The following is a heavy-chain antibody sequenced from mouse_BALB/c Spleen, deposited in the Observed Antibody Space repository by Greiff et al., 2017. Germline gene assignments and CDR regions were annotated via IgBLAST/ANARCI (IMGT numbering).Heavy chain of an antibody. CDR3: ARSGGQDY. D-gene: IGHD3-3*01. V-gene: IGHV14-3*02. J-gene: IGHJ2*01. Sequence: VHVKQSGAELVKPGASVKLSCTASGFNIKDTYMHWVKQRPEQGLEWIGRIDPANGNTKYDPKFQGKATITADTSSNTAYLQLSSLTSEDTAVYYCARSGGQDYWGQGTTLTVSS. CDR1: GFNIKDTY. CDR2: IDPANGNT.